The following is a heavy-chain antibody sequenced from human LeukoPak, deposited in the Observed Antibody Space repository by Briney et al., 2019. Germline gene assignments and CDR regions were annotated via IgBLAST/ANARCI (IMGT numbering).Heavy chain of an antibody. CDR2: IYYSGST. CDR3: ARIYDSSGYQLN. CDR1: GGSINTNSYY. J-gene: IGHJ4*02. D-gene: IGHD3-22*01. V-gene: IGHV4-39*07. Sequence: SETLSLTCTVSGGSINTNSYYWGWIRQPPGKGLEWIGSIYYSGSTYYNPSLKSRVTISVDTSKNQFSLKLSSVTAADTAVYYCARIYDSSGYQLNWGQGTLVTVSS.